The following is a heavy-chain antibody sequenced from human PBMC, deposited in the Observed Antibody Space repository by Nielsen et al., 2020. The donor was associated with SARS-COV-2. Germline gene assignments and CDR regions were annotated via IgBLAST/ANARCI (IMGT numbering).Heavy chain of an antibody. CDR1: GYTFTSYG. Sequence: ASVQVSCKASGYTFTSYGISWVRQAPGQGLEWMGWISAYNGNTNYAQKLQGRVTMTTDTSTSTAYMELRSLRSDDTAVYYCARDSVAVAVAGTGRYYYYGMDVWGQGTTVTVSS. CDR3: ARDSVAVAVAGTGRYYYYGMDV. V-gene: IGHV1-18*01. J-gene: IGHJ6*02. D-gene: IGHD6-19*01. CDR2: ISAYNGNT.